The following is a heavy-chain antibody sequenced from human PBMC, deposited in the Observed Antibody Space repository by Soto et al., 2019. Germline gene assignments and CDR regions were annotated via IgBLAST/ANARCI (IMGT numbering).Heavy chain of an antibody. CDR3: ANHYYDSSGYFPPEDAFDI. J-gene: IGHJ3*02. CDR1: GFTFSSYT. CDR2: ISGSGGST. V-gene: IGHV3-23*01. D-gene: IGHD3-22*01. Sequence: GGSVRRSCAASGFTFSSYTMSWVRQAPGKGLEWVSAISGSGGSTYYADSVKGRFTISRDNSKNTLYLQMNSLRAEDTAVYYCANHYYDSSGYFPPEDAFDIWGQGTMVTVSS.